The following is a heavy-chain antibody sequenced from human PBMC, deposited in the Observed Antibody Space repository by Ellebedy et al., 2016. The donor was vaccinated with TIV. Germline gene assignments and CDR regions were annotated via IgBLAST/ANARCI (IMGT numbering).Heavy chain of an antibody. D-gene: IGHD3-9*01. J-gene: IGHJ4*02. CDR2: SYSSGST. V-gene: IGHV4-4*07. CDR3: ARESGFRTFDY. CDR1: DGSVRSYY. Sequence: MPSETLSLTCTVSDGSVRSYYWSWMRQRAGKGMEWLGRSYSSGSTNYNPSLKSRLTMSLDTSKNQFSPKMTSVTAADTAKYYCARESGFRTFDYWGQGTLVTVSS.